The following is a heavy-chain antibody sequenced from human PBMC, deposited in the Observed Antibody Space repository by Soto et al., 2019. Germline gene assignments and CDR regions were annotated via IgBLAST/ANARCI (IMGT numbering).Heavy chain of an antibody. CDR1: GYTFTSYA. Sequence: QVQLVQSGAEVKKPGASVKVSCKASGYTFTSYAMHWVRQAPGQRLEWMGWINAGNGNTKYSQKFQGRVTITRDTSASTAYMELSSLRSEDTAVYYCARDRNYDFWSGYYGGQAFDYWGQGTLVTVSS. CDR2: INAGNGNT. V-gene: IGHV1-3*01. J-gene: IGHJ4*02. CDR3: ARDRNYDFWSGYYGGQAFDY. D-gene: IGHD3-3*01.